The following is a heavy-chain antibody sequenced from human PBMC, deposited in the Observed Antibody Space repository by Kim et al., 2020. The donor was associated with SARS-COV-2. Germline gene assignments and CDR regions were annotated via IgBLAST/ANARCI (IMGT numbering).Heavy chain of an antibody. CDR2: IYYSGST. J-gene: IGHJ4*02. V-gene: IGHV4-39*01. Sequence: WIGSIYYSGSTYYNPSLKSRVTISVDTSKNQFSLKLSSVTAADTAVYYCARLQIRITMVRGVPYYFDYWGQGTLVTVSS. CDR3: ARLQIRITMVRGVPYYFDY. D-gene: IGHD3-10*01.